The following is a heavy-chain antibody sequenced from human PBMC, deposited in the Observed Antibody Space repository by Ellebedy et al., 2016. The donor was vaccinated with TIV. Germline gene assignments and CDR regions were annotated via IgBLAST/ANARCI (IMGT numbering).Heavy chain of an antibody. CDR3: VRDLTNPLKGDY. J-gene: IGHJ4*02. V-gene: IGHV1-2*02. Sequence: AASVKVSCKASGYTFTGYYIHWVRQAPGQGLEWMAWINPNNGDTAFAQSLQGRVTMTTDTSISTAYMEVSSLTSDDTAVYYCVRDLTNPLKGDYWGQGTLVTVSS. CDR2: INPNNGDT. CDR1: GYTFTGYY. D-gene: IGHD1-14*01.